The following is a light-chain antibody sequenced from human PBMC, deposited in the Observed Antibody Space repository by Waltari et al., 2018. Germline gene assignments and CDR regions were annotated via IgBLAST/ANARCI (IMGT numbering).Light chain of an antibody. V-gene: IGLV2-8*01. Sequence: QSALTQPPSASGSPGQSVTISCTGTRSDHVSWFQHPPGQPPKPMIYEVSKRPSGVPDRFSGSKSGNTASLTVSGLQADDEAHYYCSSYADNTLVFGGGTKLTVL. CDR3: SSYADNTLV. J-gene: IGLJ3*02. CDR1: RSDH. CDR2: EVS.